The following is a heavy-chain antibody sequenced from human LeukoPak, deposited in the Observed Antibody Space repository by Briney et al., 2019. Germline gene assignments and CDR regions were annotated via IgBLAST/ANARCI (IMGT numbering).Heavy chain of an antibody. V-gene: IGHV4-59*01. CDR2: IYYSGNT. CDR3: ARADYYYYGMDV. CDR1: GGSISSFY. J-gene: IGHJ6*02. Sequence: SETLSLTCTVSGGSISSFYWSWIRQPPGKGLEWIGHIYYSGNTNYNPSLKSRVTISVDTSKNQFSLNLTSVTAADTAVYYCARADYYYYGMDVWGQGTTVTVSS. D-gene: IGHD6-19*01.